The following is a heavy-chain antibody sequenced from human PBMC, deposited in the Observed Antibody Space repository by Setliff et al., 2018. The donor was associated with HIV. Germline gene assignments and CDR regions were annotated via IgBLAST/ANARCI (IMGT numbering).Heavy chain of an antibody. CDR2: INDNGST. J-gene: IGHJ6*01. V-gene: IGHV4-59*12. D-gene: IGHD3-10*01. Sequence: SETLSLTCTVSGGSINNYFWSWIRQSPGRGLEWIGEINDNGSTNYNPSLKSRVTVSVDTSKNQFSLKLSSVTAADAAVYYCARDNSYYYGSGSHYWYGMDVWGQGTAVTVSS. CDR1: GGSINNYF. CDR3: ARDNSYYYGSGSHYWYGMDV.